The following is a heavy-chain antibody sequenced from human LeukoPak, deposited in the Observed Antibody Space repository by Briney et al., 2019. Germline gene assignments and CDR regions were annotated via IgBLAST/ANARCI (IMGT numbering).Heavy chain of an antibody. D-gene: IGHD3-3*01. CDR1: GYSFTSYW. J-gene: IGHJ4*02. V-gene: IGHV5-51*01. Sequence: GESLKISCKGSGYSFTSYWIGWVRQMPGKGLEWMGIIYPGDSDTRCSPSFQGQVTISADKSISTAYLQWSSLKASDTAMYYCTRLRFLEWPLGEIFDYWGQGTLVTVSS. CDR2: IYPGDSDT. CDR3: TRLRFLEWPLGEIFDY.